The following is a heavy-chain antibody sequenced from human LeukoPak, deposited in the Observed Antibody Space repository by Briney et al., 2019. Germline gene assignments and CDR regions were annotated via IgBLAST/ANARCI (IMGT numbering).Heavy chain of an antibody. Sequence: SETLSLTCTVSGGSISSYYWSWIRQPAGKGLEWIGRIYTSGSTNYNPSPKSRVTMSVDTSKNQFSLKLSSVTAADTAVYYCARVVDTAMVWAFDYWGQGTLVTVSS. CDR2: IYTSGST. CDR1: GGSISSYY. V-gene: IGHV4-4*07. CDR3: ARVVDTAMVWAFDY. D-gene: IGHD5-18*01. J-gene: IGHJ4*02.